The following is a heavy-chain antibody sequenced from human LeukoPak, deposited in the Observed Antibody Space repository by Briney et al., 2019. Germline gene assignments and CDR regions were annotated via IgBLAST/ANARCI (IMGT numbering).Heavy chain of an antibody. J-gene: IGHJ4*02. CDR3: ARGRRGVLRYIDWLLSRAYDY. Sequence: WXWIRQPPGKGLEWIGEINHSGSTNYNPSLKSRVTISVDTSKNQFSLKLSSVTAADTAVYYCARGRRGVLRYIDWLLSRAYDYWGQGTLVTVSS. D-gene: IGHD3-9*01. CDR2: INHSGST. V-gene: IGHV4-34*01.